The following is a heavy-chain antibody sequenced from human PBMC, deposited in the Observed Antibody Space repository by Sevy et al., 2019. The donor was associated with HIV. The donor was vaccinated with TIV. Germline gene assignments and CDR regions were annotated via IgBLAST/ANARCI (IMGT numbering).Heavy chain of an antibody. CDR3: ARVDPYYEFGDV. D-gene: IGHD3-3*01. V-gene: IGHV1-18*01. CDR2: ITAYKDNT. CDR1: GYTSNNYG. Sequence: ASVKVSCKASGYTSNNYGISWVRQAPRQGLEWIGWITAYKDNTNYAQNFQGRVTMTTDTSTSTAYMELRSLRSDDTAVYYCARVDPYYEFGDVWGQGTTVTVS. J-gene: IGHJ6*02.